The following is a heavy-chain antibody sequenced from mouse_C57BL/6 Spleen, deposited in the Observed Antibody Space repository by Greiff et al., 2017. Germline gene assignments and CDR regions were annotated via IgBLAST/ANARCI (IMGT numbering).Heavy chain of an antibody. CDR2: ISDDGSN. CDR3: ARVGSDFDV. J-gene: IGHJ1*03. V-gene: IGHV3-6*01. Sequence: ESGPGLVKPSQSLSLTCSVTGYSITSCYYWNWIRQLPGNKLEWMGYISDDGSNNYNPSLKNRISITLDTSKNQFFMKLNSVTTEDTATYYCARVGSDFDVWGTGTTVTVSS. CDR1: GYSITSCYY. D-gene: IGHD4-1*01.